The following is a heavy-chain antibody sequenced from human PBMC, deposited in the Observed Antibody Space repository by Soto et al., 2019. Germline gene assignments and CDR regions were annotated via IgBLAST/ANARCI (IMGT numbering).Heavy chain of an antibody. Sequence: SVKVSCKASGGTFSSYTISWVRQAPGQGLEWMGRIIPILGIANYAQKFQGRVTITADKSTSTAYMELSSLRSEDTAVYYCARWRGGFGTMVATNKDYYHYYRLDVWGQGTTVTVAS. CDR2: IIPILGIA. D-gene: IGHD5-12*01. J-gene: IGHJ6*02. CDR1: GGTFSSYT. V-gene: IGHV1-69*02. CDR3: ARWRGGFGTMVATNKDYYHYYRLDV.